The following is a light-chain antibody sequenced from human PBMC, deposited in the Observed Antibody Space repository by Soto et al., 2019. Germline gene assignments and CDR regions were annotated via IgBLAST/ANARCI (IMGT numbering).Light chain of an antibody. Sequence: EIVLTQSPATLSLSPGERATLSCRASQSVSSYLAWYQQKPGQAPRLLIYDASNRATGIPARFSGSGSGTDFTLTITRLEPEDFAIYYCKQYSRSPPTFGRGTKVDI. J-gene: IGKJ1*01. CDR2: DAS. CDR3: KQYSRSPPT. CDR1: QSVSSY. V-gene: IGKV3-11*01.